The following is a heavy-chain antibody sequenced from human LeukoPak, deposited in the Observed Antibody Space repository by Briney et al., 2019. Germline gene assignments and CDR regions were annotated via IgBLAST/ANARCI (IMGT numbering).Heavy chain of an antibody. CDR1: GFTFSSYG. V-gene: IGHV3-30*02. CDR2: IRYDGSNK. CDR3: ARERITNGREDFDY. Sequence: PGGSLRLSCAASGFTFSSYGMHWVRQAPGKGLEGVAFIRYDGSNKYYADSVKARFTISRDNSKNTLYLQMNSLRAEDTAVYYCARERITNGREDFDYWGQGTLVTVSS. J-gene: IGHJ4*02. D-gene: IGHD3-10*01.